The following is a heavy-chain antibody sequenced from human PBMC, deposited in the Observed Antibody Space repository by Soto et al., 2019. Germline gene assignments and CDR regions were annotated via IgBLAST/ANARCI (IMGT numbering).Heavy chain of an antibody. D-gene: IGHD2-2*01. V-gene: IGHV1-69*08. CDR1: GGTFSRYS. CDR2: IIPIFGIP. Sequence: QVQLVQSGAEVKKPGSSVKVSCKASGGTFSRYSITWVRQAPGHGLEWIGRIIPIFGIPSYAQKFQGRDTITADESTSTAYMELSSLRSDDTAVYYCAREDRDRETGLVPAAIDGMDVWAKGPRSPSP. CDR3: AREDRDRETGLVPAAIDGMDV. J-gene: IGHJ6*02.